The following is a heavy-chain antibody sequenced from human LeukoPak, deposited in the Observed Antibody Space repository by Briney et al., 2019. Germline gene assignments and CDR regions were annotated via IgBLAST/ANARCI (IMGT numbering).Heavy chain of an antibody. CDR1: GGSISNYY. V-gene: IGHV4-59*01. CDR3: ARGYAIDY. D-gene: IGHD5-12*01. Sequence: PSETLSLTCTVSGGSISNYYWSWIRQPPGKGLEWIGYIYYSGSTNYNPSLKSRVTISVDTSKNQFSLKLSSVTAADTAVYYCARGYAIDYWGQGTLVTVSS. CDR2: IYYSGST. J-gene: IGHJ4*02.